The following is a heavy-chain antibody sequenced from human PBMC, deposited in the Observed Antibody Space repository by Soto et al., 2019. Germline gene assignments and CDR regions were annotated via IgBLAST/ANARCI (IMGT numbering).Heavy chain of an antibody. CDR2: IYPSDSDI. Sequence: SLKISCKGSGYTFTSYWIGWVRQMPGEGLEWMGVIYPSDSDIRYSPSFQGKVTISADKSITTAYLQWSSLKAADTAMYYCVRSGTSSGRFSDYWGQGTLVTVSS. D-gene: IGHD2-15*01. CDR1: GYTFTSYW. V-gene: IGHV5-51*01. J-gene: IGHJ4*02. CDR3: VRSGTSSGRFSDY.